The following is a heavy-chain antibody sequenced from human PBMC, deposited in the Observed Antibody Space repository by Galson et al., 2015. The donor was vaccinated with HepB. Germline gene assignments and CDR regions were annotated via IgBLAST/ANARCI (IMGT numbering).Heavy chain of an antibody. CDR2: TYYRSKWYN. Sequence: CAISGDSVSSNSAAWNWIRQSPSRGLEWLGRTYYRSKWYNDYAVSVKSRITINPDTSKNQFSLQLNSVTPEDTAVYYCAREGRIYCGGDCYNYYYYYGMDVWGQGTTVTVSS. V-gene: IGHV6-1*01. D-gene: IGHD2-21*02. CDR1: GDSVSSNSAA. CDR3: AREGRIYCGGDCYNYYYYYGMDV. J-gene: IGHJ6*02.